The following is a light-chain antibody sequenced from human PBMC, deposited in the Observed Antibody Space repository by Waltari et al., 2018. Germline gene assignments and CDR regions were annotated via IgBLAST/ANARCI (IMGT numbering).Light chain of an antibody. CDR3: QQRSDWPPSIT. V-gene: IGKV3-11*01. CDR2: DAS. CDR1: QSVGKF. Sequence: EVVLTQSPVTLSLSPGERATLSCRASQSVGKFLAWYQKKPGQAPRLLIYDASNRATGIPVTFNGSGSGTDFTLTISSVQPEDFALYFCQQRSDWPPSITFGQGTRLEI. J-gene: IGKJ5*01.